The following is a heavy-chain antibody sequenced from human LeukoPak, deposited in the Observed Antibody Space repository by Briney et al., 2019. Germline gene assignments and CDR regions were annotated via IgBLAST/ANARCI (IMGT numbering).Heavy chain of an antibody. J-gene: IGHJ4*02. V-gene: IGHV3-21*01. CDR2: ISSSSSYI. CDR1: GFTFSSYS. CDR3: AREMYSSSSGDY. D-gene: IGHD6-6*01. Sequence: GGSLRLSCAASGFTFSSYSMNWVRQAPGKGLEWVSSISSSSSYIYYADSVKGRFTISRDNAKNSLYLQMNSLRAEDTAAYYCAREMYSSSSGDYWGQGTLVTVSS.